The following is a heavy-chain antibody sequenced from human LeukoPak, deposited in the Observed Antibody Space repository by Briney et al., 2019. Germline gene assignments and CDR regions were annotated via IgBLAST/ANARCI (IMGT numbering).Heavy chain of an antibody. CDR2: MNPNSGNT. V-gene: IGHV1-8*03. Sequence: ASVKVSCKPSGYTFTSYDINWVRQAPGQGLGWVGWMNPNSGNTGYAQKFQGRVTITRNTSISTAYMELSSLRSEDTAVYYCARGYNWNPLWNYYYYYMDVWGKGTTVTVSS. J-gene: IGHJ6*03. CDR1: GYTFTSYD. D-gene: IGHD1-20*01. CDR3: ARGYNWNPLWNYYYYYMDV.